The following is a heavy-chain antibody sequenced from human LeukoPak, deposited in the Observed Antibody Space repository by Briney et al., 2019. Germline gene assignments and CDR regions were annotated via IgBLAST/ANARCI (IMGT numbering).Heavy chain of an antibody. V-gene: IGHV3-23*01. D-gene: IGHD3-10*01. Sequence: GGSLRLSRAASGFTFSSYAMSWVRQAPGKGLEWVSAISGSGGSTYYADSVKGRFTISRDNSKNTLYLQMNSLRAEDTAVYYCAKVRGSGNYYRRGYFDYWGQGTLVTVSS. CDR3: AKVRGSGNYYRRGYFDY. CDR1: GFTFSSYA. J-gene: IGHJ4*02. CDR2: ISGSGGST.